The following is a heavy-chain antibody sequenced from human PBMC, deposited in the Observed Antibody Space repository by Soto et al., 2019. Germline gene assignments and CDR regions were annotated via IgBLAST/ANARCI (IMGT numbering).Heavy chain of an antibody. V-gene: IGHV3-74*01. CDR3: ARDNYDDSYYYIDV. D-gene: IGHD3-3*01. J-gene: IGHJ6*03. Sequence: EVQLVESGGHLVQPGGSLRLSCTASGFRFSSHWMHWVRQGPGKGLVWVSRINADGSYTTYGDSVKGRFTISRDNAKNTLFLQMNSLRAEDTGVYYCARDNYDDSYYYIDVWGKGTTVTVSS. CDR2: INADGSYT. CDR1: GFRFSSHW.